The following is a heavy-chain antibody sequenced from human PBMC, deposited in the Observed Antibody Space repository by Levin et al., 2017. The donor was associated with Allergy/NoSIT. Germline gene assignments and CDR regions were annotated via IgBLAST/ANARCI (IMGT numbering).Heavy chain of an antibody. D-gene: IGHD1-26*01. CDR1: GGTFSSYA. Sequence: GASVKVSCKASGGTFSSYAISWVRQAPGQGLEWMGGIIPIFGTANYAQKFQGRVTITADKSTSTAYMELSSLRSEDTAVYYCARESGNYYYYGMDVWGQGTTVTVSS. V-gene: IGHV1-69*06. CDR2: IIPIFGTA. CDR3: ARESGNYYYYGMDV. J-gene: IGHJ6*02.